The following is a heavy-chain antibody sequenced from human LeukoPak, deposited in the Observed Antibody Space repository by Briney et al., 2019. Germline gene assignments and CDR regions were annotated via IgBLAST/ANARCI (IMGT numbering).Heavy chain of an antibody. CDR1: GFTFSSYS. V-gene: IGHV3-23*01. Sequence: GGSPRLSCAASGFTFSSYSMNWVRQAPGKGLEWVSHISDTVRDTWYANSVKGRFIISRDNSRDTVYLQMSSLRPEDTALYFCAKDNYGGIFASWGQGTLVTVSS. J-gene: IGHJ4*02. D-gene: IGHD4-17*01. CDR3: AKDNYGGIFAS. CDR2: ISDTVRDT.